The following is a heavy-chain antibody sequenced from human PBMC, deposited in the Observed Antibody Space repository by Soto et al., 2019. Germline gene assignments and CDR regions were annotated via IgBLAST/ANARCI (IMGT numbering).Heavy chain of an antibody. CDR3: AHRRRAGAFDI. Sequence: QITLKESGPTLVKPTQTLTLTCTFSGFSLSTSGVGVGWIRQPPGKALEWLALIYWDDDKRYSPSLKSRLTITKDTTKKPVVLTMTNMDPVDTATYYCAHRRRAGAFDIWGQGTMVTVSS. CDR1: GFSLSTSGVG. CDR2: IYWDDDK. J-gene: IGHJ3*02. V-gene: IGHV2-5*02.